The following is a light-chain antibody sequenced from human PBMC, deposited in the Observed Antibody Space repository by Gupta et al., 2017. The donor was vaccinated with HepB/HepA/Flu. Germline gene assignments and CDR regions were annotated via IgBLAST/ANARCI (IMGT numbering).Light chain of an antibody. V-gene: IGKV1-39*01. CDR1: QSISTY. J-gene: IGKJ2*04. CDR2: GAS. Sequence: DIEMTQSPSSLSASVGDTVTITCRARQSISTYLNWYQQKPGKAPKLLIYGASNLQSGVPSRFKGSGSCTVFTLTIISLQPEDFGTYYCHQSDGTGCSFGVGTKVEI. CDR3: HQSDGTGCS.